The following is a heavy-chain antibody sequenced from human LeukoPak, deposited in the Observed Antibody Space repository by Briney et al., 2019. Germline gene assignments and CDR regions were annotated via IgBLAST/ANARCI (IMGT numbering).Heavy chain of an antibody. Sequence: GGSLRLSCAASGFTFSNAWMSWVRQAPGKGLEWVGRIKRESDGGTTEYAAPVKGRFTISRDDSKNTLYLQMDSLKTEDTAVYYCTIYDFWSGGALDYWGQGTLVTVSS. CDR3: TIYDFWSGGALDY. J-gene: IGHJ4*02. CDR2: IKRESDGGTT. V-gene: IGHV3-15*01. CDR1: GFTFSNAW. D-gene: IGHD3-3*01.